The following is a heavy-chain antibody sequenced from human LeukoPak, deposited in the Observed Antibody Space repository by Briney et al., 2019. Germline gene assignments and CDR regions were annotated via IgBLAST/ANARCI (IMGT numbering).Heavy chain of an antibody. Sequence: ASVKVSCKASGYTFTSDHMHWVRQAPGQGLEWMGIINPSDGSTSYAQNFQGRVTMTRDTSTSTVYMELSSLGSEDTAVYYCARMGSSSSSQMDVWGKGTTVTVS. D-gene: IGHD6-6*01. CDR2: INPSDGST. CDR3: ARMGSSSSSQMDV. V-gene: IGHV1-46*01. J-gene: IGHJ6*03. CDR1: GYTFTSDH.